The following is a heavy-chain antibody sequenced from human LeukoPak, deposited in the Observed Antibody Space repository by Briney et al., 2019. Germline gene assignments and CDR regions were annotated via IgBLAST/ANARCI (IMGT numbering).Heavy chain of an antibody. CDR3: ARVSAYSSGWSFDY. D-gene: IGHD6-19*01. J-gene: IGHJ4*02. V-gene: IGHV4-61*08. Sequence: SETLSLTCTVSGGSISSGGYYWSWIRQHPGKGLEWIGYIYYSGSTNYNPSLKSRVTISVDTSKNQFSLKLSSVTAADTAVYYCARVSAYSSGWSFDYWGQGTLVTVSS. CDR2: IYYSGST. CDR1: GGSISSGGYY.